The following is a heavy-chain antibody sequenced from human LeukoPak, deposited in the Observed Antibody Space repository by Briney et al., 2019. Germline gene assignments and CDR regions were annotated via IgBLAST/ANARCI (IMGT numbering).Heavy chain of an antibody. CDR3: AREGDYGDYPDAFDI. CDR1: GYTFTSYD. CDR2: IIPILGIA. D-gene: IGHD4-17*01. V-gene: IGHV1-69*04. Sequence: SVKVSCKASGYTFTSYDINWVRQATGQGLEWMGRIIPILGIANYAQKFQGRVTITADKSTSTAYMELSSLRSEDTAVYYCAREGDYGDYPDAFDIWGQGTMVTVSS. J-gene: IGHJ3*02.